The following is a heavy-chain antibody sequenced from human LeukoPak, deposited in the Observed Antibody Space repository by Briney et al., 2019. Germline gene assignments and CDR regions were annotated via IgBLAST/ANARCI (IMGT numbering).Heavy chain of an antibody. J-gene: IGHJ6*02. V-gene: IGHV3-23*01. CDR2: IGGVSESF. CDR3: ARRWLGDPYGMDV. CDR1: GFIFSNFA. D-gene: IGHD3-10*01. Sequence: PGGSLRLSCAASGFIFSNFAMTWVRQAPGKGLEWVSIIGGVSESFYYADSVKGRFTVSRDNSKDTLYLQINILRDEDTAVYYCARRWLGDPYGMDVWGQGTTVSVSS.